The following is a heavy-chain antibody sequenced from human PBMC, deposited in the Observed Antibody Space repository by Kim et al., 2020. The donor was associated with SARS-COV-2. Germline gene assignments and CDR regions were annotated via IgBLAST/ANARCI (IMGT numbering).Heavy chain of an antibody. Sequence: ASVKVSCKASGYTFTSYAMNWVRQAPGQGLEWMGWINTNTGNPTYAQGFTGRFVFSLDTSVSTAYLQICSLKAEDTAVYYCARDVRGYSYGFYYYYYYGMDVWGQGTTVTVSS. CDR2: INTNTGNP. CDR3: ARDVRGYSYGFYYYYYYGMDV. J-gene: IGHJ6*02. CDR1: GYTFTSYA. V-gene: IGHV7-4-1*01. D-gene: IGHD5-18*01.